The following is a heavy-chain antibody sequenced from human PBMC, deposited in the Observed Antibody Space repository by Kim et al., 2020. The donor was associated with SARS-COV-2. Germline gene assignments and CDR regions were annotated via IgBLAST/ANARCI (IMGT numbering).Heavy chain of an antibody. V-gene: IGHV1-46*01. J-gene: IGHJ5*02. D-gene: IGHD3-10*01. CDR3: AILFPWFGELSPHNWFDP. CDR2: INPSGGST. CDR1: GYTFTSYY. Sequence: ASVKVSCKPSGYTFTSYYMHWVRQAPGQGLSWRGIINPSGGSTIYAQKFQGRVTMTRDTSTNTVYMALSSLRSEDTAVYYCAILFPWFGELSPHNWFDPWCQGTLVTVSS.